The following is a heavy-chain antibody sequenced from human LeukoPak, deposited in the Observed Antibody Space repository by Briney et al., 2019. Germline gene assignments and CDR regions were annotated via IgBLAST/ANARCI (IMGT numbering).Heavy chain of an antibody. CDR2: IYYSGST. J-gene: IGHJ4*02. CDR1: GGSISSGDYY. V-gene: IGHV4-30-4*01. D-gene: IGHD1-14*01. Sequence: NPSQTLFLTCTVSGGSISSGDYYWSWIRQRPGKGLEWIGYIYYSGSTYYNPSLKSRVTISVDTSKNQFSLKLSSVTAADTAVYYCARVVAAEPYYFDYWGQGTLVTVSS. CDR3: ARVVAAEPYYFDY.